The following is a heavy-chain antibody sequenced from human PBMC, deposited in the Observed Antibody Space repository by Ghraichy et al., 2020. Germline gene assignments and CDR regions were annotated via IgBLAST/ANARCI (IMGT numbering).Heavy chain of an antibody. J-gene: IGHJ5*02. CDR3: ARPYSSSRNWFDP. CDR2: IYNTENT. D-gene: IGHD6-13*01. V-gene: IGHV4-39*01. Sequence: SETLSLTCTVSGGSISSSTYFWAWIRQPPGKGLEWIGSIYNTENTYYNPSLNSRVTISADTSKNQFSLKLSSVNAADTAGYYCARPYSSSRNWFDPWGPGTLVTVSS. CDR1: GGSISSSTYF.